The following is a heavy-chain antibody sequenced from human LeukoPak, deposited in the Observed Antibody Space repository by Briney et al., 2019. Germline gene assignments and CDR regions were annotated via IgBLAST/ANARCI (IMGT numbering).Heavy chain of an antibody. Sequence: PSETLSLTCTVSGYSISSGYYWGWIRQPPGQGLEWIGSIYHSGSTYYNPSLKSRVTISVDTSKNQFSLKLSSVTAADTAVYYCAREYQLPHDAFDIWGQGTMVTVSS. D-gene: IGHD2-2*01. V-gene: IGHV4-38-2*02. CDR2: IYHSGST. CDR3: AREYQLPHDAFDI. CDR1: GYSISSGYY. J-gene: IGHJ3*02.